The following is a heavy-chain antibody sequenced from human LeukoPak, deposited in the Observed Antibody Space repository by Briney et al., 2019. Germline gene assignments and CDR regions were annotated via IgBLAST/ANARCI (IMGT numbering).Heavy chain of an antibody. CDR1: GGSINSSDW. D-gene: IGHD3-22*01. J-gene: IGHJ4*02. V-gene: IGHV4-4*02. Sequence: SETLSLTCAVSGGSINSSDWWTWVRQSPGKGLEWIGEIHHSGSTNYNPSLKSRITISIDKPKNKFSLRLWSVTAADTAVYYCVRYYYDSSGQGYYLDYWGQGTLVTVSS. CDR2: IHHSGST. CDR3: VRYYYDSSGQGYYLDY.